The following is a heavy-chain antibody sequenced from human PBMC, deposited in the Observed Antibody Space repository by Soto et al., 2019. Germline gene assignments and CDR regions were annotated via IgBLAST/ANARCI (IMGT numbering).Heavy chain of an antibody. Sequence: QITLNESGPTVVKPTETLTLTCTFSGFSLTTSGVGVGWVRQSPGKAPEWLAFIYWDDDKRYSTSLKNRLTITKDTSKNQVVLTMANVDPADTATYYCAHRVRAVFGLVTTTAIYFDFWGQGTPVVVSS. CDR1: GFSLTTSGVG. CDR3: AHRVRAVFGLVTTTAIYFDF. V-gene: IGHV2-5*02. J-gene: IGHJ4*02. D-gene: IGHD3-3*01. CDR2: IYWDDDK.